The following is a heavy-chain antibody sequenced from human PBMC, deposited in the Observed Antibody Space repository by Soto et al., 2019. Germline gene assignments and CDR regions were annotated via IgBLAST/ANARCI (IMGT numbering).Heavy chain of an antibody. CDR3: ARDKGRYDSGMDV. J-gene: IGHJ6*02. CDR1: GASISSYY. CDR2: IFYSGST. Sequence: SETLSLTCTVSGASISSYYWAWIRQPPGKGLEWIGYIFYSGSTKYNPSLKSRVTISVGTSKSHFSLSLTSVTAADTAVYYCARDKGRYDSGMDVWGQGTMVTVSS. D-gene: IGHD3-9*01. V-gene: IGHV4-59*01.